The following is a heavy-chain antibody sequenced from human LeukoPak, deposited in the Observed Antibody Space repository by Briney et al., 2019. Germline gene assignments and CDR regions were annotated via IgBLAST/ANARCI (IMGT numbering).Heavy chain of an antibody. D-gene: IGHD3-10*01. V-gene: IGHV4-34*01. J-gene: IGHJ6*02. CDR1: GGSFSGYY. Sequence: SETLSLTCAVYGGSFSGYYWSWIRQPPGKGLEWIGEINHSGSTNYNPSLKSRVTISVDTSKNQFSLKLSSVTAADTAVYYCARGRLWFGELLSYYYYGMDVWGQGTTVTVSS. CDR3: ARGRLWFGELLSYYYYGMDV. CDR2: INHSGST.